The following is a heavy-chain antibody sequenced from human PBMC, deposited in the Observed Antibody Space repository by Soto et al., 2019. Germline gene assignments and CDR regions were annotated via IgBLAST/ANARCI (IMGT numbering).Heavy chain of an antibody. D-gene: IGHD5-12*01. CDR2: ISGSSESI. CDR1: GFTFSNYA. Sequence: EVQLLESGGGLVQPGGSLRLSCAASGFTFSNYAMSWVRQAPGKGLEWVSGISGSSESIYHADSVKGRCTISTDNSDTTLSLQITSLRAIDTAVYHCANAHEYNYGGAGAPNDFWGRGTLVTVSS. J-gene: IGHJ4*02. CDR3: ANAHEYNYGGAGAPNDF. V-gene: IGHV3-23*01.